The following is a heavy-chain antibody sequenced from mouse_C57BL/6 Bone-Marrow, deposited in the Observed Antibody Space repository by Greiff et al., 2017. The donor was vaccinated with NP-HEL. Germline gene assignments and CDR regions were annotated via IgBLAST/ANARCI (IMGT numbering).Heavy chain of an antibody. V-gene: IGHV5-4*01. CDR1: GFTFSSYA. CDR2: ISDGGSYT. CDR3: ARIYYDYDVGFAY. Sequence: EVQLVESGGGLVKPGGSLKLSCAASGFTFSSYAMSWVRQTPEKRLEWVATISDGGSYTYYPDNVQGRFTISRDNAKNNLYLQMSHLKSEDTAMYYCARIYYDYDVGFAYWGQGTLVTVSA. J-gene: IGHJ3*01. D-gene: IGHD2-4*01.